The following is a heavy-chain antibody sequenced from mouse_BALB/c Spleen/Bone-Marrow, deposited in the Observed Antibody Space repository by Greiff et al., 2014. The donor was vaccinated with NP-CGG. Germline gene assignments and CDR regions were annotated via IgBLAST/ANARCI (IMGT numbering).Heavy chain of an antibody. Sequence: LVESGAELVKPGASVKLSCTASGFNIKDTYMHLVKQRPEQGLEWIGRIDPANGNTKYDPKFQGKATITADTSSNTAYLQLSSLTSEDTAVYYCASYVYGYYFDYWGQGTTLTVSS. D-gene: IGHD2-2*01. CDR3: ASYVYGYYFDY. CDR1: GFNIKDTY. V-gene: IGHV14-3*02. J-gene: IGHJ2*01. CDR2: IDPANGNT.